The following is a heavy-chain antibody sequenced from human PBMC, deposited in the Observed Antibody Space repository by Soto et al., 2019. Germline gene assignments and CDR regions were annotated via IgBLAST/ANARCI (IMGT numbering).Heavy chain of an antibody. V-gene: IGHV3-74*01. Sequence: EVQLVESGGGLVQPGGSLRLSCAASGFTFSSYWMHWFRQAPGKGLVWVSRINSDGSSTSYADSVKGRFTTSRENPKNTLHLQINSLRSENTAVYYCARVSGRKFDYWGQGTLVTVSS. CDR1: GFTFSSYW. CDR2: INSDGSST. J-gene: IGHJ4*02. CDR3: ARVSGRKFDY. D-gene: IGHD5-12*01.